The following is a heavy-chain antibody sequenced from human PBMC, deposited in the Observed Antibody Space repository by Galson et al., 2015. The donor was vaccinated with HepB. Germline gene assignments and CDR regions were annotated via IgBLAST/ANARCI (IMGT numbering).Heavy chain of an antibody. J-gene: IGHJ4*02. D-gene: IGHD1/OR15-1a*01. CDR3: ARHLPGSRGLSD. CDR1: GFSISSGYH. Sequence: SETLSLTCGVSGFSISSGYHWGWIRQPPGKGLEWIGSVFHSGTTYYNPSLKSRVAISVDTSKSQFSLNLNSVTAADTPVYYCARHLPGSRGLSDWGQGTRVTVSP. V-gene: IGHV4-38-2*01. CDR2: VFHSGTT.